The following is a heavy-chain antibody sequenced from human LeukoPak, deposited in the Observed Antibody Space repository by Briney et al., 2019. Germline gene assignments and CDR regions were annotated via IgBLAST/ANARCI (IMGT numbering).Heavy chain of an antibody. CDR2: IYNGGST. CDR3: TTDLSNWYYMDV. Sequence: SETLSLTCTVSGGSISSYYWSWIRQPAGKGLEWIGRIYNGGSTTYNPSLKSRVTMSVGTSKNQFSLKLSSVTAEDTAVYYCTTDLSNWYYMDVWGKGTTVTVSS. V-gene: IGHV4-4*07. CDR1: GGSISSYY. J-gene: IGHJ6*03. D-gene: IGHD7-27*01.